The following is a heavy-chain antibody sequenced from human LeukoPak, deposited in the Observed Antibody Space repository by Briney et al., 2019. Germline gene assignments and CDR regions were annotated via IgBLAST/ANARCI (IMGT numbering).Heavy chain of an antibody. Sequence: GGSLRLPCAASGFTFSSYAMHWVRQAPGKGLEWVAVISYDGSNKYYADSVKGRFTISRDNSKNTLYLQMNSLRAEDTAVYYCARDGEGYSSSAGDYWGQGTLVTVSS. D-gene: IGHD6-6*01. J-gene: IGHJ4*02. CDR2: ISYDGSNK. V-gene: IGHV3-30-3*01. CDR3: ARDGEGYSSSAGDY. CDR1: GFTFSSYA.